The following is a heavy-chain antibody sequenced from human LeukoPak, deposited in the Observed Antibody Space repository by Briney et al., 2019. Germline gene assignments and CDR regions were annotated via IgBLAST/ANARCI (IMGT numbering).Heavy chain of an antibody. J-gene: IGHJ4*02. V-gene: IGHV3-49*03. Sequence: GGSLRLSCTASGFTFGDYAMSWIRQAPGKGLEWVGFIRSKAYGETADYAASVKGRFTVSRDDSKAIAYLQMNSLKTEDTAVYHCTRDRGAYNLYDYWGQGTLVTVSS. CDR2: IRSKAYGETA. D-gene: IGHD1-1*01. CDR3: TRDRGAYNLYDY. CDR1: GFTFGDYA.